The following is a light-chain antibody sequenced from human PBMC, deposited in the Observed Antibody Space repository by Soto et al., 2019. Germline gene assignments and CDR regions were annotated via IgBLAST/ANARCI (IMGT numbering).Light chain of an antibody. J-gene: IGKJ1*01. CDR2: EAY. CDR1: HNINNY. V-gene: IGKV1-33*01. CDR3: QQYNTYRWT. Sequence: DIQMTQSPSSLSASVGDRVTITCQASHNINNYLNWYQQKPGRAPKLLIYEAYNLERGVPSRFRGSGSGTEFTFTISSLPPDDVATYYCQQYNTYRWTFGQGTKVDIK.